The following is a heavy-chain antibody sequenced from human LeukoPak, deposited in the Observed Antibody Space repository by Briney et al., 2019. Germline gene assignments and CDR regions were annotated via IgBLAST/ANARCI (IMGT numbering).Heavy chain of an antibody. CDR2: IYRSGST. CDR3: AQSLGASTWFGNWFDP. J-gene: IGHJ5*02. Sequence: SETLALTCTVSGASISSSDSYWSWIRQPPGKGLEWIGSIYRSGSTSYNPSLKSRVTVSEDTSKNHFSLKLSSVTAADTAVYYCAQSLGASTWFGNWFDPWGQGTLVTVSS. V-gene: IGHV4-39*02. CDR1: GASISSSDSY. D-gene: IGHD3-10*01.